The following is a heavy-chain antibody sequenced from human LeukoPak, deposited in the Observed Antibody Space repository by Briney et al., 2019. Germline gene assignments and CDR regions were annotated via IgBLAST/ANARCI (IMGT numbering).Heavy chain of an antibody. D-gene: IGHD6-25*01. CDR1: GGSISSSGYY. CDR2: IYYSGST. CDR3: ARQPSSGTDAFDI. V-gene: IGHV4-39*01. J-gene: IGHJ3*02. Sequence: SETLSLTCTVSGGSISSSGYYWGWIRPPPGKGLEWIGSIYYSGSTYYNPTLKSRVTISVDTSKNQFSLKLSSVTAADTAVYYCARQPSSGTDAFDIWGQGTMVTVSS.